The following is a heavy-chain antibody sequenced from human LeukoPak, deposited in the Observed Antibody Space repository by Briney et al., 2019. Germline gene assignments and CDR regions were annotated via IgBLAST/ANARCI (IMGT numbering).Heavy chain of an antibody. CDR2: ISYDGSNK. J-gene: IGHJ4*02. D-gene: IGHD1-26*01. CDR1: GFTFSSYG. Sequence: GRSLRLSCAASGFTFSSYGMHWVRQAPGKGLEWVAVISYDGSNKYYADSVKGRFTISRDNSKNTLYLQMNSLKTEDTALYYCTTERWDLLRRFDYWGQGTLVTVSS. V-gene: IGHV3-30*03. CDR3: TTERWDLLRRFDY.